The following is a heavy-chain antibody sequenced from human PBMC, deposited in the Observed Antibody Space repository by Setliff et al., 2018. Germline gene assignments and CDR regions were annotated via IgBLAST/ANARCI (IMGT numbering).Heavy chain of an antibody. J-gene: IGHJ5*02. CDR3: ARHVLGYSSSYNWFDP. CDR1: GYSISSGYY. V-gene: IGHV4-38-2*01. CDR2: IYHSGST. Sequence: PSETLSLTCAVSGYSISSGYYWGWIRQPPGKGLEWIGSIYHSGSTYYNPSLKSRVTISVDTSKNQFSLKLSSVTAADTAVYYCARHVLGYSSSYNWFDPWG. D-gene: IGHD6-6*01.